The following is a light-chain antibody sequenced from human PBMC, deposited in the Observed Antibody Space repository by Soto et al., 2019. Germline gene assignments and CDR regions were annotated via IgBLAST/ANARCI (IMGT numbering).Light chain of an antibody. J-gene: IGKJ1*01. CDR1: QSVSSNF. CDR3: QQYDSSPRT. Sequence: ENVLTQSPGTLSLSPGERAPLSCRARQSVSSNFLAWYQQKPGQAPRLLIYGASNRATGIPDRFSGSGSGTDFTLTISRLEPEDFAVYYCQQYDSSPRTFGQGTKVDIK. CDR2: GAS. V-gene: IGKV3-20*01.